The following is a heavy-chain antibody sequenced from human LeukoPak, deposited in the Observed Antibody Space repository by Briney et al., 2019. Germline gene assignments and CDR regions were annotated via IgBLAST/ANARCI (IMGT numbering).Heavy chain of an antibody. D-gene: IGHD6-19*01. V-gene: IGHV3-23*01. CDR3: AKYSSGWCFEY. CDR2: ISASGGST. Sequence: GGSLRLSCAASGFTFSSYSMNWVRQAPGKGLEWVSGISASGGSTYYADSVKGRFTISRDNSKNTLYLQMNSLRAEDTAVYYCAKYSSGWCFEYWGQGTLVTVSS. J-gene: IGHJ4*02. CDR1: GFTFSSYS.